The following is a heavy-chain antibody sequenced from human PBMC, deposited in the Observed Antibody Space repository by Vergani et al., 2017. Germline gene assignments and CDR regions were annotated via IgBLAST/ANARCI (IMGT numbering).Heavy chain of an antibody. Sequence: QVQLVQSGAEVKKPGASVKVSCKASGYTFTGYYMHWVRQAPGQGLEWMGWINPNSGGTNYAQTFQGRVTMTRDTSISTAYMELSRLRSDDTAVYYCARGGSLWFGELLSDYWGQGTLVTVSS. D-gene: IGHD3-10*01. J-gene: IGHJ4*02. CDR1: GYTFTGYY. CDR3: ARGGSLWFGELLSDY. V-gene: IGHV1-2*02. CDR2: INPNSGGT.